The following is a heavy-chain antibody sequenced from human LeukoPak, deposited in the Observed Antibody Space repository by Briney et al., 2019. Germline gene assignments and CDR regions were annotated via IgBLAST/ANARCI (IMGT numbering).Heavy chain of an antibody. Sequence: GGSLRLSCAASGFTFSSYGMHWVRQAPGKGLEWVANIKQDGSEKYYVDSVKGRFTISRDNAKNSLYLQMNSLRAEDTAVYYCARDRPYYYDSSGYRLNWGQGTLVTVSS. D-gene: IGHD3-22*01. V-gene: IGHV3-7*01. J-gene: IGHJ4*02. CDR1: GFTFSSYG. CDR2: IKQDGSEK. CDR3: ARDRPYYYDSSGYRLN.